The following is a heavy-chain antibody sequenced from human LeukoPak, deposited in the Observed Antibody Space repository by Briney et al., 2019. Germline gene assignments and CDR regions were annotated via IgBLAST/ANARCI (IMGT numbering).Heavy chain of an antibody. CDR1: GGSFSGYY. CDR2: INHSGST. Sequence: SETLSLTCAVYGGSFSGYYWSWIRQPPGKGLEWIGEINHSGSTNYNPSLKSRVTISVDTSKNQFSLKLSSVTAADTAVYYCAGRIRWYADYWGQGTLVTVSS. V-gene: IGHV4-34*01. J-gene: IGHJ4*02. CDR3: AGRIRWYADY. D-gene: IGHD4-23*01.